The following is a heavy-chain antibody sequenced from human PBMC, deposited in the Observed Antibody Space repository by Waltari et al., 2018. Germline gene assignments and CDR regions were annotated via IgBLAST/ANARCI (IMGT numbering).Heavy chain of an antibody. J-gene: IGHJ6*03. D-gene: IGHD1-26*01. CDR1: GGTFSSYA. V-gene: IGHV1-69*10. Sequence: QVQLVQSGAEVKKPGSSVKVSCKASGGTFSSYAISWVRQAPGQGLEWMGGIIPILGIANYAQKFQGRVTITADKSTSTAYMELSSLRSEDTAVYYCARESSPPRWELHYYYYMDVWGKGTTVTVSS. CDR3: ARESSPPRWELHYYYYMDV. CDR2: IIPILGIA.